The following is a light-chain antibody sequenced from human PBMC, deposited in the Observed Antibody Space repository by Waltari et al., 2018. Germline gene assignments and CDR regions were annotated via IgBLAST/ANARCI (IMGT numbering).Light chain of an antibody. J-gene: IGKJ5*01. CDR1: QDITFR. CDR2: DAT. CDR3: LQYDHFPMA. Sequence: DIQMSQSPSSLSASLGDRVTITCQASQDITFRLNWYQQRPGKAPKLLIYDATNLERGFPSRFSGSGSGTDFSLTIANVLPEYIATYYCLQYDHFPMAFGQGTRLDNK. V-gene: IGKV1-33*01.